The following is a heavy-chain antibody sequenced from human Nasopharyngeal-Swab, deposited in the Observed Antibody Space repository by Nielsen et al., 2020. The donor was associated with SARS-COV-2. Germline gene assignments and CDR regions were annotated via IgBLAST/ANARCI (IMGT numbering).Heavy chain of an antibody. V-gene: IGHV4-39*07. CDR1: GGSISSSSYY. Sequence: SETLSLTCTVSGGSISSSSYYWGWIRQPPGKGLEWIGEINHSGSTNYNPSLKSRVTISVDTSKNQFSLKLSSVTAADTAVYYCARFSGVVRGVILSYYYYGMDVWGQGTTVTVSS. D-gene: IGHD3-10*01. CDR3: ARFSGVVRGVILSYYYYGMDV. CDR2: INHSGST. J-gene: IGHJ6*02.